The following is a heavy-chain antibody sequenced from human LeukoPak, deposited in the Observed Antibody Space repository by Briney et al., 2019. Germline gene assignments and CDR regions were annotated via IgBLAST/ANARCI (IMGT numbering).Heavy chain of an antibody. Sequence: GGSLRLSCAASGFTFSSYGMLWVRQAPGKGLEWVAFIRYDGSNKYYADSVKGRFTISRDNSKNTLYLQMNSLRAEDTAVYYCAKVRYCSSTSCYIGEFDPWGQGTLVTVSS. CDR3: AKVRYCSSTSCYIGEFDP. J-gene: IGHJ5*02. CDR1: GFTFSSYG. V-gene: IGHV3-30*02. CDR2: IRYDGSNK. D-gene: IGHD2-2*02.